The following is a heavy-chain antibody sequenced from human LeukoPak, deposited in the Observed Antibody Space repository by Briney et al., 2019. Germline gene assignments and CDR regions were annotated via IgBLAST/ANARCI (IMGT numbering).Heavy chain of an antibody. CDR1: GGSLSSSSYN. CDR3: ASYDYTRSNYYFDN. Sequence: SETLSLTCTVSGGSLSSSSYNGAWVRQPPGRGRGGVGNIYYSGSTYYNPSLNSRVSISVDTSKNQFSLKLSAVTAADTAIYYCASYDYTRSNYYFDNWGQGTLVTVSS. J-gene: IGHJ4*02. V-gene: IGHV4-39*07. CDR2: IYYSGST. D-gene: IGHD2-2*02.